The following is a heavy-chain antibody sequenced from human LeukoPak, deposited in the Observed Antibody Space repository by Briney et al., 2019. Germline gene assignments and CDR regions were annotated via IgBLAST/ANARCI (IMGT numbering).Heavy chain of an antibody. CDR2: IKQGGREK. CDR3: ARTERASMVRGVTRYYMDV. J-gene: IGHJ6*03. CDR1: GFPFSSYW. D-gene: IGHD3-10*01. V-gene: IGHV3-7*01. Sequence: GGSLRLSCAASGFPFSSYWMSWVRQAPGKGLEWVAHIKQGGREKYYVDSVKGRFTISRDNAKNSLYLQMNTLRAEDTAVYYCARTERASMVRGVTRYYMDVWGKGTTVTISS.